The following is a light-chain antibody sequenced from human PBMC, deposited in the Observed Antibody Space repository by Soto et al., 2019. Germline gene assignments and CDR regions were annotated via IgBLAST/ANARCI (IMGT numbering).Light chain of an antibody. CDR3: QQRANWPLT. CDR2: DAS. CDR1: QSLVTY. V-gene: IGKV3-11*01. Sequence: EIVLTQSPAILSLSPGERATLSCRASQSLVTYLGWYQQKPGQAPRLLIYDASNRATGVPARFSGSGSGTDFTLTISSLEPEDFAVYYCQQRANWPLTFGGGTKVEIK. J-gene: IGKJ4*01.